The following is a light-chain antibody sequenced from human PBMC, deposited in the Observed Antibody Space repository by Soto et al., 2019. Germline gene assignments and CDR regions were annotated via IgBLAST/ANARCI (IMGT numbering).Light chain of an antibody. CDR1: QSVSSK. Sequence: EIVMTQSPATLSVSPGERATLSCRASQSVSSKLAWYQQKPGQAPRLLIYGASTRATGIPARFSGSGSGTEFTLTISSLQSEDFAVYYCQQRSNWPPDTFGQGTRLEIK. CDR2: GAS. J-gene: IGKJ5*01. CDR3: QQRSNWPPDT. V-gene: IGKV3-15*01.